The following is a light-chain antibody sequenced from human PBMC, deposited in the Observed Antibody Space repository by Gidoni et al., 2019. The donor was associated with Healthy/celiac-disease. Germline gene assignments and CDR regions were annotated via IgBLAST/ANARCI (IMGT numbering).Light chain of an antibody. Sequence: SYEMTQPPSVSVSPGQTASSTCSGDKLGVKYACWYQQKPGQSPVLVIYQDSKRPSGVPVRFSGSNSGNTATLTISGTQAMDEADYYCQAWDSSTVVFGGGTKLTVL. CDR1: KLGVKY. J-gene: IGLJ2*01. CDR3: QAWDSSTVV. CDR2: QDS. V-gene: IGLV3-1*01.